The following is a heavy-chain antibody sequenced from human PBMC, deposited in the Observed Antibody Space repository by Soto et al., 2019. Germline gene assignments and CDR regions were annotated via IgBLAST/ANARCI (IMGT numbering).Heavy chain of an antibody. CDR1: GFTFSSYA. V-gene: IGHV3-30-3*01. CDR2: ISYDGSNK. D-gene: IGHD6-6*01. J-gene: IGHJ4*02. CDR3: ARARGIAARLPDY. Sequence: QVQLVESGGGVVQPGRSLRLSCAASGFTFSSYAMHWVRQAPGKGLEWVAVISYDGSNKYYADSVKGRFTISRDNSKNTPYLQMNSLRAEDTAVYYCARARGIAARLPDYWGQGTLVTVAA.